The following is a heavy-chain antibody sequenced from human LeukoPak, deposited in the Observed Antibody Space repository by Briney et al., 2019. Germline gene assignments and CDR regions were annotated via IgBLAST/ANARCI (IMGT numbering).Heavy chain of an antibody. CDR1: GDSVSSNSAA. D-gene: IGHD6-13*01. Sequence: SQTLSLTCALSGDSVSSNSAAWNWVRQSPARGLEWLGRTYYRSKWYNDYAVSVKSRITINPDTSKNQFSLQLNSVTPEDTAVYYCARRYSSSSTGFDYWGQGTLVTVSS. CDR3: ARRYSSSSTGFDY. CDR2: TYYRSKWYN. J-gene: IGHJ4*02. V-gene: IGHV6-1*01.